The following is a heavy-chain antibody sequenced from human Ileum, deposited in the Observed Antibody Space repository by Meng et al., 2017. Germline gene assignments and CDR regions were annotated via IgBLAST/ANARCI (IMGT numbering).Heavy chain of an antibody. CDR3: ARHGGYSQDF. Sequence: QVQRHEPGPGLVRPRGTLSLTCAVSSGSISSNTYWSSVRQPPGTRLEWIGQISHSGSAYLNPSLKSRVTMSVDKSKRQFSLMLTSVTAADTAIYYCARHGGYSQDFWGQGTLVTVSS. D-gene: IGHD4-23*01. V-gene: IGHV4-4*03. J-gene: IGHJ4*02. CDR1: SGSISSNTY. CDR2: ISHSGSA.